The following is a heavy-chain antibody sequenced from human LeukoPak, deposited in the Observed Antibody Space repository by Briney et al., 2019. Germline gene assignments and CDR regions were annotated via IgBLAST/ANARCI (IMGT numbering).Heavy chain of an antibody. V-gene: IGHV1-69-2*01. CDR1: GYTFTDYY. CDR3: ATEIVGATTYYFDY. CDR2: VDPEDGET. D-gene: IGHD1-26*01. Sequence: ASVKVSCKVSGYTFTDYYMHWVQQAPGKGLEWMGLVDPEDGETIYAEKFQSRVAITADTSTDTAYMELSSLRSEDTAVYYCATEIVGATTYYFDYWGQGTLVTVSS. J-gene: IGHJ4*02.